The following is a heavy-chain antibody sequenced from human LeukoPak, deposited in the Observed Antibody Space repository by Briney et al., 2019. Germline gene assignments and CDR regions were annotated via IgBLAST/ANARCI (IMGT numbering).Heavy chain of an antibody. CDR3: ARLSPIVVAPGALDI. D-gene: IGHD2-15*01. CDR2: ITTNGGTT. J-gene: IGHJ3*02. CDR1: GFTFSSYS. Sequence: GGSLRLSCATSGFTFSSYSMNWVRQAPGKGLEYVSAITTNGGTTYYATSVKGRFIISRDNSKNTLYLQMGSLRVEDMGVYYCARLSPIVVAPGALDIWGQGTMATVSS. V-gene: IGHV3-64*01.